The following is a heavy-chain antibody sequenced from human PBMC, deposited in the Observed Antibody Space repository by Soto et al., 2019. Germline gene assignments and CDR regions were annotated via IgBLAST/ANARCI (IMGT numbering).Heavy chain of an antibody. CDR2: ISGSGGST. V-gene: IGHV3-23*01. Sequence: HPGGSLRLSCAASGFTFSSYAMSWVRQAPGKGLEWVSAISGSGGSTYYADSVKGRFTISRDNAKNSLYLQMNSLRAEDTAVYYCARDAPGPNMGRASWFDPWGQGTLVTVS. D-gene: IGHD1-26*01. CDR3: ARDAPGPNMGRASWFDP. CDR1: GFTFSSYA. J-gene: IGHJ5*02.